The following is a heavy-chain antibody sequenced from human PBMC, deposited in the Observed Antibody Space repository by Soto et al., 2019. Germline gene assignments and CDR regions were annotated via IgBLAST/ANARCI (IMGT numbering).Heavy chain of an antibody. Sequence: SVKVSCKASGXTFSSYAISWVRQAPGQGLEWMGGIIPIFGTANYAQKFQGRVTITADESTSTAYMELSSLRSEDTAVYYCARDRDDFWSPYNFDYWGQGTLVTVSS. CDR2: IIPIFGTA. CDR1: GXTFSSYA. CDR3: ARDRDDFWSPYNFDY. J-gene: IGHJ4*02. V-gene: IGHV1-69*13. D-gene: IGHD3-3*01.